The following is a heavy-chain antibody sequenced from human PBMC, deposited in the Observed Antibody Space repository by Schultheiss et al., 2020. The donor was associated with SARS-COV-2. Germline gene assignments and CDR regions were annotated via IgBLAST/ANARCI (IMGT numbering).Heavy chain of an antibody. CDR1: GGSINSFQ. CDR2: INISGNT. Sequence: GSLRLSCIVSGGSINSFQWIWIRQPAGKGLEWIGRINISGNTNYNPSLRSRVTMSTDTSENQFSLQLNSVTAADTAVYYCARDNGFYAMDVWGQGTTVTVSS. D-gene: IGHD6-25*01. CDR3: ARDNGFYAMDV. J-gene: IGHJ6*02. V-gene: IGHV4-4*07.